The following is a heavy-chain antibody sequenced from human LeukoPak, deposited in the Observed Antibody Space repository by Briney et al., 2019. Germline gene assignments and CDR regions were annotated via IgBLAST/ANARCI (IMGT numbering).Heavy chain of an antibody. Sequence: SETLSLTCTVSGGSISSSSYYWGWIRQPPGKGLEWIGEINHSGSTNYNPSLKSRVTISVDTSKNQFSLKLSSVTAADTAVYYCARPSRLVRGRHFDYWGQGTLVTVSS. CDR1: GGSISSSSYY. J-gene: IGHJ4*02. D-gene: IGHD2-2*01. CDR2: INHSGST. CDR3: ARPSRLVRGRHFDY. V-gene: IGHV4-39*07.